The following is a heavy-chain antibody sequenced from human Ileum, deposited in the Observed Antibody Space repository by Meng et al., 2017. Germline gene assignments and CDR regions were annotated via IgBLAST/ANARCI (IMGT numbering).Heavy chain of an antibody. CDR3: ARGANGIWFGRSHAFDI. Sequence: SETLSLTCAVYGGSFSGYYWSWIRQPPGKGLEWIGEINHSGSTNYNPSLKSRVTISVDTSKNQFSLKLSSVTAADTAVYYCARGANGIWFGRSHAFDIWGQGTMVTVSS. J-gene: IGHJ3*02. D-gene: IGHD3-10*01. V-gene: IGHV4-34*01. CDR1: GGSFSGYY. CDR2: INHSGST.